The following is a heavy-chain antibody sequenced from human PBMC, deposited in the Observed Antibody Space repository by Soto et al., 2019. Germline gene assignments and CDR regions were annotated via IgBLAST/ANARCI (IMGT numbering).Heavy chain of an antibody. J-gene: IGHJ6*02. CDR3: ARHLGYGGYYGMDV. CDR2: IYYSGST. V-gene: IGHV4-39*01. Sequence: SETLSLTCTVSGGSISSSSYYWGWIRQPPGKGLEWIGGIYYSGSTYSNPSIKSRVTISVDTSKNQFSLKLSSVTAADTAVYYCARHLGYGGYYGMDVWGQGTTVTVSS. D-gene: IGHD5-12*01. CDR1: GGSISSSSYY.